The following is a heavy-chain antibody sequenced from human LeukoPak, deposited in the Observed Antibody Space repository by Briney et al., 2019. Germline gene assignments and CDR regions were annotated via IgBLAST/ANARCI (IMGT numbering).Heavy chain of an antibody. D-gene: IGHD2-8*01. CDR3: ARGVSPIDY. CDR2: IQSSGST. CDR1: GGSISSYY. J-gene: IGHJ4*02. Sequence: SETLSLTCTVSGGSISSYYWSWVRQPAGKGLEWIGRIQSSGSTNHNPSLKSRATISVDTSKFQFSLKLSSVTAADTAVYYCARGVSPIDYWGQGTLVTVSS. V-gene: IGHV4-4*07.